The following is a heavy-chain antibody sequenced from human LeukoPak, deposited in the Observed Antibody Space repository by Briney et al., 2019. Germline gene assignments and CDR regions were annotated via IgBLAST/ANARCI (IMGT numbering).Heavy chain of an antibody. CDR2: ISAYNGNT. Sequence: GASVKVSCKASGYTFTSYGISWVRQAPGQGLEWMGWISAYNGNTNYAQKLQGRVTMTTDTSTGTAYMELRSLRSDDTAVYYCARDRYCSGGSCYYGWFDPWGQGTLVTVSS. D-gene: IGHD2-15*01. CDR1: GYTFTSYG. V-gene: IGHV1-18*01. CDR3: ARDRYCSGGSCYYGWFDP. J-gene: IGHJ5*02.